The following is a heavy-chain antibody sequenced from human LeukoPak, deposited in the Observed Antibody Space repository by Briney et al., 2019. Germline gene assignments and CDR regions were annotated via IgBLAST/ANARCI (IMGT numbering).Heavy chain of an antibody. CDR3: ARDLGPGGYSGYDPYYFDY. CDR1: GGFISSYY. CDR2: IYYSGST. Sequence: KPSETLFLTCTVSGGFISSYYWSWIRQPPGKGLEWIGYIYYSGSTNYNPSLKSRVTISVDTSKNQFSLKLSSVTAADTAVYYCARDLGPGGYSGYDPYYFDYWGQGTLVTVSS. D-gene: IGHD5-12*01. V-gene: IGHV4-59*01. J-gene: IGHJ4*02.